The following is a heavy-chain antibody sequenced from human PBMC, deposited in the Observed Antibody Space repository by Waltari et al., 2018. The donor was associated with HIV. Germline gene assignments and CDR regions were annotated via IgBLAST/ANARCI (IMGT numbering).Heavy chain of an antibody. D-gene: IGHD6-6*01. Sequence: VQLMESGGGVVQPGKSLRLSCATSGFTFGSYGIHWVRQAPGKGLEWVAVINYDGSNKFYADSVKGRFLISRDNSKNTLFLQMKSLRDEDTGLYYCARDKAPYSSSSAVDYWGQGTLVTVS. V-gene: IGHV3-33*01. CDR1: GFTFGSYG. J-gene: IGHJ4*02. CDR3: ARDKAPYSSSSAVDY. CDR2: INYDGSNK.